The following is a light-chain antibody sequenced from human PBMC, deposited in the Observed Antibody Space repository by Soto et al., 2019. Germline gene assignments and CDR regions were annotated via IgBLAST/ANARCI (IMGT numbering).Light chain of an antibody. CDR2: WAS. CDR3: QQYCSTPLT. V-gene: IGKV4-1*01. J-gene: IGKJ4*01. CDR1: QNVLYSSNNKDY. Sequence: DIVMTQSPDSLAVSLGERATINCKLSQNVLYSSNNKDYLAWYQQKPGQPPKLLIYWASTRESGVPDRFSVSVPVTDFTLAITSLQAEDVAVYYCQQYCSTPLTFGRGPKVQSK.